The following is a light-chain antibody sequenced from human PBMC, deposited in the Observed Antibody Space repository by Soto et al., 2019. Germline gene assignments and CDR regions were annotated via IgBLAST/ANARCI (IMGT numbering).Light chain of an antibody. CDR2: GNS. V-gene: IGLV1-40*01. CDR3: QSYDSSLSAYV. CDR1: SSNIGAGYD. J-gene: IGLJ1*01. Sequence: QLVLTQPPSVSGAPVQRVTISCTGSSSNIGAGYDVHWYQQLPGTAPKLLIYGNSNRPSGVPDRFSGSKSGTSASLAITGRQAEDEADYYCQSYDSSLSAYVFGTGTKVTVL.